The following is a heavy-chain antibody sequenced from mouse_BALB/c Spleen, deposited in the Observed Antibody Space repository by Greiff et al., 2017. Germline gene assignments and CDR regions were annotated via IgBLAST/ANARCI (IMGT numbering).Heavy chain of an antibody. D-gene: IGHD2-3*01. CDR3: ARDGYYLRGYFDV. CDR1: GFTFSSYA. Sequence: EVQGVESGGGLVKPGGSLKLSCAASGFTFSSYAMSWVRQTPEKRLEWVASISSGGSTYYPDSVKGRFTISRDNARNILYLQMSSLRSEDTAMYYCARDGYYLRGYFDVWGAGTTVTVSS. V-gene: IGHV5-6-5*01. CDR2: ISSGGST. J-gene: IGHJ1*01.